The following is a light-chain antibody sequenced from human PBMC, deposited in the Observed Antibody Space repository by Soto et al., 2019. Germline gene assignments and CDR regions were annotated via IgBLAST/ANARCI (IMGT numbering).Light chain of an antibody. V-gene: IGKV3-11*01. Sequence: EIVLTQSPDILSLSPGERATLSCRASQSVSRYLAWYQQKSGQAPRLLIYDASNRATGIPARFSGSGSGTDFTLTISSLEPEDFAVYYCQQRTNWPLTFGPGTKVDI. J-gene: IGKJ3*01. CDR3: QQRTNWPLT. CDR1: QSVSRY. CDR2: DAS.